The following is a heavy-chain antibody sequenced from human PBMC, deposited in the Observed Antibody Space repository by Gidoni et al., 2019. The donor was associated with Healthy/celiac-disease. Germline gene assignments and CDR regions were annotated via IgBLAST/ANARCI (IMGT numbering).Heavy chain of an antibody. J-gene: IGHJ3*02. CDR2: IYPGDPDT. CDR3: ARHLGYYYDSSGYYPHDAFDI. V-gene: IGHV5-51*01. CDR1: GYSFTSYW. D-gene: IGHD3-22*01. Sequence: EVQLVQSGAEVKKPGESLKISCKGSGYSFTSYWIGWVRQMPGKGLEWMGIIYPGDPDTRYSPSFQGQVTISADKSISTAYLQWSSLKASDTAMYYCARHLGYYYDSSGYYPHDAFDIWGQGTMVTVSS.